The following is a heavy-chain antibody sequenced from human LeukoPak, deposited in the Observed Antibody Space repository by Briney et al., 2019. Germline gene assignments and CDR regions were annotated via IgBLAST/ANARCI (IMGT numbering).Heavy chain of an antibody. CDR1: GFTFSIYW. D-gene: IGHD3-3*01. CDR3: ARDAENYDWSGGYFDY. V-gene: IGHV3-7*01. Sequence: GGSLRLSCAASGFTFSIYWMSWVRQAPGKGLEWVANIKQDGSEKYYVDSVKGRFTISRDNAKNLLYLQMNSLRAEDTAVYYCARDAENYDWSGGYFDYWGQGTLVTVSS. CDR2: IKQDGSEK. J-gene: IGHJ4*02.